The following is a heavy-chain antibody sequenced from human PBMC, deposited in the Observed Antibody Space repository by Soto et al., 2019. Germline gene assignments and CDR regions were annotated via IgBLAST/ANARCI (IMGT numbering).Heavy chain of an antibody. CDR3: ARVVTAIWDYYYYYGMDV. D-gene: IGHD2-21*02. Sequence: ASVKVSCKASGYTFTGYYMHWVRQAPGQGLERMGWINPNSGGTNYAQKFQGRVTMTRDTSISTAYMELSRLRSDDTAVYYCARVVTAIWDYYYYYGMDVWGQGTTVTVSS. CDR1: GYTFTGYY. J-gene: IGHJ6*02. V-gene: IGHV1-2*02. CDR2: INPNSGGT.